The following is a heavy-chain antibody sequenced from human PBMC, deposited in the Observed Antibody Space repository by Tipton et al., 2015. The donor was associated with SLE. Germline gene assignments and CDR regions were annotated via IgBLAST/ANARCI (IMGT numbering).Heavy chain of an antibody. CDR2: IYYSGST. V-gene: IGHV4-59*08. CDR3: ARGLGVGASRY. CDR1: GGSISSYY. J-gene: IGHJ4*02. Sequence: TLSLTCTVSGGSISSYYWNWIRQPPGKGLEWIGYIYYSGSTYYNPSLQSRVTISVDTSKNQFSLKLSSVTAADTGVYYCARGLGVGASRYWGQGTLVTVSS. D-gene: IGHD1-26*01.